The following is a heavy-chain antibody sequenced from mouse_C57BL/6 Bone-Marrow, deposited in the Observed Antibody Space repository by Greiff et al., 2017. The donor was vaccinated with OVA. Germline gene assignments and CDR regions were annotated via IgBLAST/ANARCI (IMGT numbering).Heavy chain of an antibody. CDR1: GYPFTSSW. V-gene: IGHV1-5*01. CDR3: TYYYGNSWFAY. D-gene: IGHD2-1*01. J-gene: IGHJ3*01. CDR2: FYPCNSDT. Sequence: DVLLVESGTVLVKPGASVKISCTTSGYPFTSSWMYWVKQRPGQGLEWIGAFYPCNSDTSYNPKFKGKAKLTAVTSASSAYMELSSRTNEDAAVDYCTYYYGNSWFAYWGQGTLVTVSA.